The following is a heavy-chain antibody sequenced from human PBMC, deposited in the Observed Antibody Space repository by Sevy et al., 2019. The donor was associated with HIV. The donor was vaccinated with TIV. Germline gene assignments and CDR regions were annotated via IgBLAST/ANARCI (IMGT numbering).Heavy chain of an antibody. CDR2: INPNSDGT. J-gene: IGHJ6*02. D-gene: IGHD3-3*02. CDR3: ARGRVIFGGGGGLDV. V-gene: IGHV1-2*02. Sequence: ASVKVSCKTSASTFTAYYMHWLRQAPGQGLEWMGWINPNSDGTKYAQRFQGRVSMTADTSISTAYMELSRLTSDDTAVYYCARGRVIFGGGGGLDVWGQGTTVTVSS. CDR1: ASTFTAYY.